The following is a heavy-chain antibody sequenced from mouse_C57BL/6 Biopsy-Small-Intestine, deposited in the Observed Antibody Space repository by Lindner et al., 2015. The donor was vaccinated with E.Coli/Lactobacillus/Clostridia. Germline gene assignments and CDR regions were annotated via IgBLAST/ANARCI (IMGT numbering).Heavy chain of an antibody. V-gene: IGHV1-72*04. CDR2: INPNTGGA. CDR3: ASGTLGTSPNAFNI. CDR1: GYSFTGYY. D-gene: IGHD3-3*01. Sequence: SVKVSCKASGYSFTGYYMHWVRQAPGQGLEWMGRINPNTGGAKYAQKFQDRVSMTSDTSITTAHMELSRLRSDDTAVYYCASGTLGTSPNAFNIWGQGTMVAVSS. J-gene: IGHJ3*01.